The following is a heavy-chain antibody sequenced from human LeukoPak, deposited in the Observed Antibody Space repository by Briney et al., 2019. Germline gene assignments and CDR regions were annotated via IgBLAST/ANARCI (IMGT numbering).Heavy chain of an antibody. Sequence: GGSLRLSCAASGLTFSGSVMHWVRQASGKGLEWVGRIRSKANNYATAYVASVKGRFTISRDDSKNTAFLQMNSLKTEDTAVYYCTSNYCSGGSCYLYWGQGTLVTVSS. J-gene: IGHJ4*02. CDR2: IRSKANNYAT. CDR3: TSNYCSGGSCYLY. D-gene: IGHD2-15*01. V-gene: IGHV3-73*01. CDR1: GLTFSGSV.